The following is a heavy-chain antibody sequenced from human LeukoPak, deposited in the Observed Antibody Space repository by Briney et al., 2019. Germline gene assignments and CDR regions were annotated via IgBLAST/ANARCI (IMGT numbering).Heavy chain of an antibody. J-gene: IGHJ5*02. D-gene: IGHD3-16*01. CDR2: ISGSGGST. CDR1: GFTFSSYA. Sequence: GGSLRLSCAASGFTFSSYAMSWVRQAPGKGLEWVSAISGSGGSTYYADSVKGRFTISRDNSKNTLYLQMNSLRAEDTAVYYCARYFMITFGGVSSWFDPWGQGTLVTVSS. V-gene: IGHV3-23*01. CDR3: ARYFMITFGGVSSWFDP.